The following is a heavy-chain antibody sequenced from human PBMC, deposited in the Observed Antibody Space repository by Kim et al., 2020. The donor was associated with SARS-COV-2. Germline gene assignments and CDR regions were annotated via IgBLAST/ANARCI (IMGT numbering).Heavy chain of an antibody. Sequence: GGSLRLSCAASGFTFSSYEMNWVRQAPGKGLEWVSYISSSGSTIYYADSVKGRFTISRDNAKNSLYLQMNSLRAEDTAVYYCAIASTSGDYWGQGTLVTVSS. CDR1: GFTFSSYE. D-gene: IGHD2-2*01. V-gene: IGHV3-48*03. J-gene: IGHJ4*02. CDR3: AIASTSGDY. CDR2: ISSSGSTI.